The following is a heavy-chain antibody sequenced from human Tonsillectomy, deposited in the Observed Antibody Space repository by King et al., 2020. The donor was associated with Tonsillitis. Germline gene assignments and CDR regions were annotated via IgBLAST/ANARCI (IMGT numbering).Heavy chain of an antibody. CDR2: VSGSGGSQ. D-gene: IGHD4-11*01. Sequence: VQLVESGGGSVQPGGSLRLSCAASGFTFSNYAMNWVRQAPGKGLEWVSGVSGSGGSQYYADSVKGRFTVSRDNSKNTLFLQINSPRAEDTAVYYCAKDLMTTVTSLNSAAIDHWGQGTLVTVSS. V-gene: IGHV3-23*04. J-gene: IGHJ4*02. CDR1: GFTFSNYA. CDR3: AKDLMTTVTSLNSAAIDH.